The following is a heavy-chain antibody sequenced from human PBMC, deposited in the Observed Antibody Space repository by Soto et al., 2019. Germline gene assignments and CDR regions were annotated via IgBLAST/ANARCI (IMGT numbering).Heavy chain of an antibody. D-gene: IGHD4-17*01. J-gene: IGHJ4*02. CDR2: ITGSGDST. CDR3: AKDYGDRYFFDY. CDR1: GFTFTTSA. V-gene: IGHV3-23*01. Sequence: EVQLLESGGGLVQPGGSLRLSCAASGFTFTTSAMSWVRQAPGKGLEWFSAITGSGDSTYYADSVKGRFTISRDNSKNTVYLQMNSLRAEDTAVYYCAKDYGDRYFFDYWGQGTLATVSS.